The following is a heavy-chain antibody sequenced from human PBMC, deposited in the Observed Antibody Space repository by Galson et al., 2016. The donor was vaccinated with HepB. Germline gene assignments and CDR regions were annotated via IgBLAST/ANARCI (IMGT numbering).Heavy chain of an antibody. Sequence: SLRLSCAASGFILGDYAVSWFRQAPGKGLEWVGFIRSKPYGGTTHYAASLKGRFNITRDDSRDIAYLQMNSLKNEDTAVYFCSRVFHSTETTVYGLDVWGPGTTVSVSS. D-gene: IGHD2/OR15-2a*01. CDR2: IRSKPYGGTT. CDR1: GFILGDYA. V-gene: IGHV3-49*03. CDR3: SRVFHSTETTVYGLDV. J-gene: IGHJ6*02.